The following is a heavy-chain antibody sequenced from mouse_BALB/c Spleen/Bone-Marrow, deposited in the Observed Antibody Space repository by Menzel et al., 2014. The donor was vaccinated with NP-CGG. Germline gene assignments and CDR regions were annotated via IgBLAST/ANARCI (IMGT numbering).Heavy chain of an antibody. CDR1: GYTFTSYT. CDR2: IDPSSGYS. CDR3: APYDGYYNWYFDV. J-gene: IGHJ1*01. V-gene: IGHV1-4*01. D-gene: IGHD2-3*01. Sequence: VKLMESGAELARPGASVKMSCKASGYTFTSYTMHWIKQRPGQGLEWTGYIDPSSGYSNYNQKFKDKATLTADISSSTAYMQLSSLTSEDSAVYYCAPYDGYYNWYFDVWGAGTTVTVSS.